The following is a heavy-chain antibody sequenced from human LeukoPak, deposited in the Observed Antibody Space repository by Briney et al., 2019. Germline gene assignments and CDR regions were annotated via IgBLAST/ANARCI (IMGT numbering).Heavy chain of an antibody. CDR1: GYTLTELS. J-gene: IGHJ5*02. Sequence: GASVKVSCKVSGYTLTELSMHWVRQAPGKGLEWMGGFDPEDGETIYAQKFQGRVTMTEDTSKDTAYMQLSSLRAADTALYYCGTLLSPYEWELHPWGQGTLVTVSS. V-gene: IGHV1-24*01. CDR3: GTLLSPYEWELHP. D-gene: IGHD1-26*01. CDR2: FDPEDGET.